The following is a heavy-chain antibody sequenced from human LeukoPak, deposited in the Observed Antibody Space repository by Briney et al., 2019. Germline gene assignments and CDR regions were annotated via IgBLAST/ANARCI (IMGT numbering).Heavy chain of an antibody. CDR3: ARPGRSDP. CDR2: INHSGST. CDR1: GGSFSGYY. D-gene: IGHD1-1*01. J-gene: IGHJ5*02. Sequence: SETLSLTCAVYGGSFSGYYWGWIRQPPGKGLEWIGEINHSGSTNYNPSLKSRVTISVDTSKNQFSLKLSSVTAADTAVYHCARPGRSDPWGQGTLVTVSS. V-gene: IGHV4-34*01.